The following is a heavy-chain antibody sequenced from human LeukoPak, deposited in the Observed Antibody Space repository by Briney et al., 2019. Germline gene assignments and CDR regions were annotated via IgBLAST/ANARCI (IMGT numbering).Heavy chain of an antibody. J-gene: IGHJ6*03. Sequence: PSQTLSLTCTVSGGSISSGGDYWTWIRQPAGKGLEWIGRIYTSGSTNYNPSLKSRVTMSVDTSKNQFSLKLTSVTAADTAIYYCARDPSSYYYYYMDVWGKGTTVTISS. CDR3: ARDPSSYYYYYMDV. CDR1: GGSISSGGDY. V-gene: IGHV4-61*02. CDR2: IYTSGST.